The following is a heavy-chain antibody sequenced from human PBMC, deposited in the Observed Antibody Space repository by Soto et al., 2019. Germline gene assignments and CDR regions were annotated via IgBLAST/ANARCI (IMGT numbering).Heavy chain of an antibody. J-gene: IGHJ6*02. V-gene: IGHV1-69*01. D-gene: IGHD6-6*01. CDR2: IIPIFGTA. CDR3: ARSRDIRKGIAARPYYYYYGMDV. Sequence: LEWMGGIIPIFGTANYAQKFQGRVTITADESTSTAYMELSSLRSEDTAVYYCARSRDIRKGIAARPYYYYYGMDVWGQGTTVTVSS.